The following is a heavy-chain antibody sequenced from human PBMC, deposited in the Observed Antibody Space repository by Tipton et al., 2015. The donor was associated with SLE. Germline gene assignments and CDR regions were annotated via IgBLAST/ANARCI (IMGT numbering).Heavy chain of an antibody. D-gene: IGHD3/OR15-3a*01. V-gene: IGHV4-31*03. CDR3: ARYDFWSGSIPY. CDR2: IYYTMSA. Sequence: TLSLTCTVSGGSISSADYYWSWIRQHPGKGLEWIGYIYYTMSANYSPSLKSRVTISVQTSKNQFSLRVRSLTAADTATYYCARYDFWSGSIPYWGQGTLVTVSS. J-gene: IGHJ4*02. CDR1: GGSISSADYY.